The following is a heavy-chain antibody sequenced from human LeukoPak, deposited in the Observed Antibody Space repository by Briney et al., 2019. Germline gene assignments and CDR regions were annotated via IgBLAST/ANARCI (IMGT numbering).Heavy chain of an antibody. CDR3: AKRGVVIRVILVGFHEEAYYFDS. D-gene: IGHD3-22*01. CDR1: GFTFSSYA. J-gene: IGHJ4*02. Sequence: GGSLRLSCAASGFTFSSYAMSWVRQAPGKGLEGVSAISAGGGSTYYADSVKGRFIISRDSPKNTLYLQMNSLRAEDTAMYFCAKRGVVIRVILVGFHEEAYYFDSWGQGALVTVPS. V-gene: IGHV3-23*01. CDR2: ISAGGGST.